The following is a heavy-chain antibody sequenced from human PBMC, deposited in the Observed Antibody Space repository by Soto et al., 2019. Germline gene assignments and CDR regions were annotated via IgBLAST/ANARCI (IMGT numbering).Heavy chain of an antibody. CDR3: ARHNYGSGSTYFDY. J-gene: IGHJ4*02. CDR2: IYYSGST. D-gene: IGHD3-10*01. V-gene: IGHV4-59*08. Sequence: SETLSLTCTVSGGSISSYYWSWIRQPPGKGLEWIGYIYYSGSTNYTPSLKSRVTISVDTSKNHFSLKLNSMTAADTAVYYCARHNYGSGSTYFDYWGQGTLVTVSS. CDR1: GGSISSYY.